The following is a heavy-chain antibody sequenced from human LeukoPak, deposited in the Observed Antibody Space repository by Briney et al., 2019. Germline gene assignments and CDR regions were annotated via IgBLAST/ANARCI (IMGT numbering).Heavy chain of an antibody. Sequence: PGGSLRLSCAASGFTFSSYAMSWVRQAPGKGLEWVSAISGSGGSTYYADSVKGRFTIPRDNSKNTLYLQMNSLRAEGTAVYYCAKDKADSSGYYWTFDYWGQGTLVTVSS. CDR3: AKDKADSSGYYWTFDY. V-gene: IGHV3-23*01. D-gene: IGHD3-22*01. CDR1: GFTFSSYA. CDR2: ISGSGGST. J-gene: IGHJ4*02.